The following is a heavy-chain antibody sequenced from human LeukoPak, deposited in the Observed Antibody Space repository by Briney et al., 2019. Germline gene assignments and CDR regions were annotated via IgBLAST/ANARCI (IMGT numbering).Heavy chain of an antibody. Sequence: SVKVSCKASGGTFSSYAISWVRQAPGQGLEWMGRIIPIFGTANYAQKFQGRVTITTDESTSTAYMELSSLRSEDTAVYYCARDRFPRVVPAAPRDYYYYYYMDVWGKGTTVTVSS. CDR2: IIPIFGTA. CDR3: ARDRFPRVVPAAPRDYYYYYYMDV. D-gene: IGHD2-2*01. CDR1: GGTFSSYA. V-gene: IGHV1-69*05. J-gene: IGHJ6*03.